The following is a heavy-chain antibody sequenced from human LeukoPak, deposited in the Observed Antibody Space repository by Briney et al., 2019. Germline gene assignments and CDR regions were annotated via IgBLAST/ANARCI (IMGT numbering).Heavy chain of an antibody. CDR2: IYHSGST. V-gene: IGHV4-4*02. CDR3: ASPFNYYVSSGEMDFDL. D-gene: IGHD3-22*01. CDR1: GGSISCSNW. Sequence: PSGTLSLTCAVSGGSISCSNWWSWVRQPPGKGLEWIGEIYHSGSTNYNPSLKSRVTISVDKSKNQFSLKLSSVTAADTAVYYCASPFNYYVSSGEMDFDLWGRGTLVTVSS. J-gene: IGHJ2*01.